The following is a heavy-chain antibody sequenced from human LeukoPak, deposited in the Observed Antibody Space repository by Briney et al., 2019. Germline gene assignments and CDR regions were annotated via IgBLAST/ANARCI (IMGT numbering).Heavy chain of an antibody. CDR1: GFTFSSYW. Sequence: GGSLRLSCAASGFTFSSYWMSWVRQAPGKGLEWVANIKQDGSEKYYVDSVKGRFTISRDNAKNSLYLQMNSLRAEGTAVYYCARDQKGELYAYWGQGTLVTVSS. D-gene: IGHD3-16*01. CDR2: IKQDGSEK. CDR3: ARDQKGELYAY. V-gene: IGHV3-7*01. J-gene: IGHJ4*02.